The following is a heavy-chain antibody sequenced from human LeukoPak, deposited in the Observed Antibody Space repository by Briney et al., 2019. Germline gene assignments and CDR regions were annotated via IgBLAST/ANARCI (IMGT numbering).Heavy chain of an antibody. D-gene: IGHD6-13*01. J-gene: IGHJ2*01. CDR3: ARGGSSWRNNWYFDL. Sequence: SETLSLTCTVSGGSISSYYWSWIRQPAGKGLEWIGRIYTSGSTNYNPSLKSRVTMSVDTSKNQFSLKLSSVTAADTAVYYCARGGSSWRNNWYFDLWGRGTLVTVSS. V-gene: IGHV4-4*07. CDR2: IYTSGST. CDR1: GGSISSYY.